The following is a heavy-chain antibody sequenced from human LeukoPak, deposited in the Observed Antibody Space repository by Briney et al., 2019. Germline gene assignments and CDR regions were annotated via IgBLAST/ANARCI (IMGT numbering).Heavy chain of an antibody. D-gene: IGHD3-3*01. CDR2: INSDGSNT. V-gene: IGHV3-74*01. CDR1: GFTFSSYW. CDR3: ARYRLESFRFKNYYYGVDV. J-gene: IGHJ6*02. Sequence: PGGSLRLSCAASGFTFSSYWMHWVRQAPGKGLVWVSHINSDGSNTNYADSVKGRFTISRDNAKNTLCLQMNSLRAEDTAVYYCARYRLESFRFKNYYYGVDVWGQGTTVTVSS.